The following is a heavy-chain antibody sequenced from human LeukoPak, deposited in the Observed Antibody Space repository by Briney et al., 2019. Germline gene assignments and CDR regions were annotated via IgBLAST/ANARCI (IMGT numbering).Heavy chain of an antibody. V-gene: IGHV4-34*01. D-gene: IGHD4-17*01. CDR1: GGSFSGYY. J-gene: IGHJ2*01. Sequence: SETLSLTCAVYGGSFSGYYWSWIRQPPGKGLEWIGEINHSGSTNYNPSLKSRVTISVDTSKNQFSLKLSSVTAADTAVYYCARDREANYGDPWYFDLWGRGTLVTVSS. CDR2: INHSGST. CDR3: ARDREANYGDPWYFDL.